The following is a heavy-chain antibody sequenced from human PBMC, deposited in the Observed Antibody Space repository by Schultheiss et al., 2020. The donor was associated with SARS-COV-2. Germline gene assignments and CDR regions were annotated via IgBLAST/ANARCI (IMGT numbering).Heavy chain of an antibody. D-gene: IGHD4-17*01. V-gene: IGHV1-69*05. J-gene: IGHJ4*02. CDR3: ARDGGRYGDCDY. CDR1: GYTFTSYG. CDR2: IIPIFGTA. Sequence: SVKVSCKASGYTFTSYGISWVRQAPGQGLEWMGGIIPIFGTANYAQKFQGRVTITRDTSTSTVYMELSGLRSEDTALYYCARDGGRYGDCDYWGQGTLVTVSS.